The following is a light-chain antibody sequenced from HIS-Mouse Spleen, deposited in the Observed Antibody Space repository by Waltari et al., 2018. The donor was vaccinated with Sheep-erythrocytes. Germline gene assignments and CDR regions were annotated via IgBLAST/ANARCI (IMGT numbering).Light chain of an antibody. CDR2: AAS. V-gene: IGKV3-11*01. CDR3: QQRSNWYT. CDR1: QRVSSY. J-gene: IGKJ2*01. Sequence: EIVLTQSPATLSLSPGERATLSCRASQRVSSYLAWYQQKPGQAPRLLIYAASPRATGIPARFSGSGSGTDFTRTISSLEPEDFAVYYCQQRSNWYTFGQGTKLEIK.